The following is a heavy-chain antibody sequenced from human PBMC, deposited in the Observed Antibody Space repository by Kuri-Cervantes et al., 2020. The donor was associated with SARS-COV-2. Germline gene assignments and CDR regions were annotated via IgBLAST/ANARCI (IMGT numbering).Heavy chain of an antibody. CDR1: GFTFSDYS. CDR3: AREDSGTNDAFDF. Sequence: GESLKISCAASGFTFSDYSMNWVRQAPGKGLEWVSYIGSSSNIIYYADSMKGRFTISRDNAKNSLSLQMNSLRAEDTAVYYCAREDSGTNDAFDFWGQGATVTVSS. J-gene: IGHJ3*01. V-gene: IGHV3-48*01. D-gene: IGHD3-10*01. CDR2: IGSSSNII.